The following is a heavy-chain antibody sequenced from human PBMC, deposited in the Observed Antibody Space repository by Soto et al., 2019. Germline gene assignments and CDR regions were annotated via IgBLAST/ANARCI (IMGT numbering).Heavy chain of an antibody. CDR2: IYPGDSDT. CDR3: ARPGYSSGWGLSV. V-gene: IGHV5-51*01. Sequence: HGESLEISCKGSGYSFTSYWIGWVRQMPGKGLEWMGIIYPGDSDTRYSPSFQGQVTISADKSISTAYLQWSSLKASDTAMYYCARPGYSSGWGLSVWGQGTTVTVSS. J-gene: IGHJ6*02. D-gene: IGHD6-19*01. CDR1: GYSFTSYW.